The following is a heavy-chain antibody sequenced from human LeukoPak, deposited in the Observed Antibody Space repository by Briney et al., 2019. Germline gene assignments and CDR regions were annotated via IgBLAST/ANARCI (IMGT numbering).Heavy chain of an antibody. J-gene: IGHJ4*02. V-gene: IGHV3-33*06. D-gene: IGHD3-22*01. CDR1: GFTFSSHG. Sequence: PGGSLRLSCAASGFTFSSHGMHWVRQAPGKGLEWVALIWHDGSNKYYADSVKGRFTISRDNSKNTLYLQMDSLRAEDTAMYYCAKRSGYYYDYWGQGTLVTVSS. CDR3: AKRSGYYYDY. CDR2: IWHDGSNK.